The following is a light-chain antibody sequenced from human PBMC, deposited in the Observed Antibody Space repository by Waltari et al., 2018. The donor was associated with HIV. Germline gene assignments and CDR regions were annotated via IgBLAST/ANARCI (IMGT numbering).Light chain of an antibody. CDR3: CSYAGNYSYV. CDR2: EVS. J-gene: IGLJ1*01. Sequence: SALTQPRSVSGSPGPSVTISCPGTSSHVGGSTYVSWYRQNPGKVPKLMIYEVSKRPSGVPDRFSGSRSGNTASLTISGLQAEDEADYFCCSYAGNYSYVFGSGSRVTVL. CDR1: SSHVGGSTY. V-gene: IGLV2-11*01.